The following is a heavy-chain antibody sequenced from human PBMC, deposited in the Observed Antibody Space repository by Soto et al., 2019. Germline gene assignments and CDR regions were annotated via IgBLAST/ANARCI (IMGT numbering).Heavy chain of an antibody. Sequence: EVQLVESGGGLVQPGRSLRLSCAASGFTFDDYAMHWVWQAPGKGLEWVSGISWNSGSIGYADSVKGRFTISRDNAKNSLYLQMNSLRAEDTALYYCASATYCSSTSCYEDDAFDIWGQGTMVTVSS. V-gene: IGHV3-9*01. CDR2: ISWNSGSI. J-gene: IGHJ3*02. D-gene: IGHD2-2*01. CDR3: ASATYCSSTSCYEDDAFDI. CDR1: GFTFDDYA.